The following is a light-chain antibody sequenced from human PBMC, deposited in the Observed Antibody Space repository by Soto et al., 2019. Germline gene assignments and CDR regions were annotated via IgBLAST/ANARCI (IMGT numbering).Light chain of an antibody. CDR2: WAS. CDR3: QQYYTTPFT. Sequence: DIVMTQSPDSLAVSLGERATINCKSSRSVLYSSNSKNYLAWYQQKPGQTPKLLIYWASTRESGVPDRFSGSGSGTDFTLTINRLQAEDVAVYYCQQYYTTPFTFGPGTKVDI. CDR1: RSVLYSSNSKNY. J-gene: IGKJ3*01. V-gene: IGKV4-1*01.